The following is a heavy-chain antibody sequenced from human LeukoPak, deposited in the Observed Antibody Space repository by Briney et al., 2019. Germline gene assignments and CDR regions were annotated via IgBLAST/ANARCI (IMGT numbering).Heavy chain of an antibody. V-gene: IGHV4-34*01. CDR3: ARGCGVRYFDWLQTTDNWFDP. CDR2: INQSGST. D-gene: IGHD3-9*01. J-gene: IGHJ5*02. Sequence: SETLSLTCAVYGGSFSGYYWSWNRQPPGKGLEWIGEINQSGSTNYNPSLKSRVTISVDTSKNQFSLKLSSVTAADTAVYYCARGCGVRYFDWLQTTDNWFDPWGQGTLVTVSS. CDR1: GGSFSGYY.